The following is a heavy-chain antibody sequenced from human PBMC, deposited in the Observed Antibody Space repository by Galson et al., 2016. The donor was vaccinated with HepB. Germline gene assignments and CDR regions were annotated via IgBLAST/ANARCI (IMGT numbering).Heavy chain of an antibody. CDR1: GYSFTNYA. J-gene: IGHJ4*02. V-gene: IGHV1-18*01. CDR2: ISTYNGNT. D-gene: IGHD3-22*01. Sequence: SVKVSCKASGYSFTNYAITWVRQAPGQGLEWMGWISTYNGNTNYAQKLQGRVTMTTDTSTSTDYMDLRSPRSDDTAMYYCARVQYYYDSSGSYYFDYWGQGTLVTVSS. CDR3: ARVQYYYDSSGSYYFDY.